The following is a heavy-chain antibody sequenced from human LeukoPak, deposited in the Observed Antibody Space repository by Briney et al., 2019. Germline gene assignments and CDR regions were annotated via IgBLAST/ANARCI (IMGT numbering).Heavy chain of an antibody. CDR2: IESNIDGGTT. J-gene: IGHJ4*02. V-gene: IGHV3-15*04. Sequence: GGSLRLSCAASGPTLSTVRMRWVCQAPGKGLEWIGRIESNIDGGTTDYAAPVKGRFTISRDDSQNTLCRQMNSLKTEDTAVYTCTTDRTWGYSVGYWGQGTLVTVSS. CDR3: TTDRTWGYSVGY. CDR1: GPTLSTVR. D-gene: IGHD5/OR15-5a*01.